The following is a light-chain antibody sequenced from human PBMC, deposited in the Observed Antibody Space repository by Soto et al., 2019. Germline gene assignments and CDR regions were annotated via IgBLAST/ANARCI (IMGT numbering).Light chain of an antibody. J-gene: IGKJ4*01. CDR2: AAS. CDR3: QQSYGTLLT. V-gene: IGKV1-39*01. Sequence: DIQMTQSPSSLSASVGDRVTITCRASQSISSYLNWYQQKPGKAPKLLIYAASSLQSGVPSRFSGSGSGTDFTLIISSLQAVDFATYYCQQSYGTLLTFDGGTKVEIK. CDR1: QSISSY.